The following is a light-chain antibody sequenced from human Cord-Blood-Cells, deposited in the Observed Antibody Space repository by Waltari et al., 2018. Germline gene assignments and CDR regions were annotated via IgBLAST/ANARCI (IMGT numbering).Light chain of an antibody. CDR3: NSRDSSGNHLV. V-gene: IGLV3-19*01. Sequence: SSELTQDPAVSVALGQTVRITCQGDSLRSYYASWYQQKPGQAPVIFIYGKNNRPTGIPDRFSGSSSGNTASLTSTGAQAEDEADYYCNSRDSSGNHLVFGGGTKLTVL. J-gene: IGLJ2*01. CDR1: SLRSYY. CDR2: GKN.